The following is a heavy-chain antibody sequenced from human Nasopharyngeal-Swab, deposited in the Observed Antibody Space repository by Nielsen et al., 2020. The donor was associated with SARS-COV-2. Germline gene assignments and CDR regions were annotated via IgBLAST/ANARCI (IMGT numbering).Heavy chain of an antibody. CDR2: ISYDGSNK. J-gene: IGHJ6*02. CDR1: GFTFSSYA. D-gene: IGHD2-15*01. CDR3: ARDGRYCSGGSCSQYYYYYGMDV. Sequence: GGSLRLSCAASGFTFSSYAMHWVRQAPGKGLEWVAVISYDGSNKYYADSVKGRFTISRDNSKNTPYLQMNSLRAEDTAVYYCARDGRYCSGGSCSQYYYYYGMDVWGQGTTVTVSS. V-gene: IGHV3-30*04.